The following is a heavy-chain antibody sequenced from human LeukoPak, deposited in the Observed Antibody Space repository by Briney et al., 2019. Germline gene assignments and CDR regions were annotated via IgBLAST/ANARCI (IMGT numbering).Heavy chain of an antibody. V-gene: IGHV4-61*02. CDR2: IYTSGST. J-gene: IGHJ4*02. Sequence: SETLSLTCTVSGGSISSGNYYWSWIRQPAGKGLEWVGRIYTSGSTNYNPSLKSRVTISVDTSKNQFSLKLSSVTAADTAVYYCARGHRVYYGSGSCLDYWGQGTLVTVSS. CDR3: ARGHRVYYGSGSCLDY. D-gene: IGHD3-10*01. CDR1: GGSISSGNYY.